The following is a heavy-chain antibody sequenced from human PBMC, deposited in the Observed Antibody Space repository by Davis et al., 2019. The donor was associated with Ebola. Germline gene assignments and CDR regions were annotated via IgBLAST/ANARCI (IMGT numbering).Heavy chain of an antibody. CDR3: ARVRTVTTGPYYYYMDV. CDR1: GGSISSSSYY. CDR2: IYYSGST. Sequence: PSETLSLTCTVSGGSISSSSYYWGWIRQPPGKGLEWIGSIYYSGSTYYNPSLKSRVTISVDTSKNQFSLKLSSVTAADTAVYYCARVRTVTTGPYYYYMDVWGKGTTVTVSS. D-gene: IGHD4-11*01. V-gene: IGHV4-39*01. J-gene: IGHJ6*03.